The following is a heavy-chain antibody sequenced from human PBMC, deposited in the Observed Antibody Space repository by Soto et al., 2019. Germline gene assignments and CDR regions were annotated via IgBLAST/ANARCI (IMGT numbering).Heavy chain of an antibody. J-gene: IGHJ4*02. V-gene: IGHV3-30-3*01. D-gene: IGHD1-26*01. CDR3: ARDDEGGSDCDLGY. CDR2: ISHDGNNK. Sequence: QVQLVGSGGGVVQPGRSLRLSCAASGFTFSSYVMHWVRQTPGRGLEWVAFISHDGNNKYYADSVKGRFTISRDNSENTLYLQMDSLRAEDTAVYYCARDDEGGSDCDLGYWGQGTLVTVSS. CDR1: GFTFSSYV.